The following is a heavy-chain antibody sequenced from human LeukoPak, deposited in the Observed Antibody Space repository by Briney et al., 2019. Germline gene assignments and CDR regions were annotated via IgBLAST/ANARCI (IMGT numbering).Heavy chain of an antibody. J-gene: IGHJ4*02. V-gene: IGHV5-51*01. D-gene: IGHD3-10*01. CDR3: ARRASAFEYFDY. CDR1: GYSFASSW. Sequence: GESLKISCKGSGYSFASSWIGWVRQMPGKGLEWMGIIYPGDSDTRYSPSFQGQVTISADKSISTAYLQWSSLKASGAAIYYCARRASAFEYFDYWGQGTLVTVSS. CDR2: IYPGDSDT.